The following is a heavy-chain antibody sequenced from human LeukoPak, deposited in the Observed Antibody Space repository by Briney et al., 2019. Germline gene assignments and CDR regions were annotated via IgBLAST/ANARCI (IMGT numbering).Heavy chain of an antibody. CDR2: INHSGST. Sequence: PAETLSLTCAVYGGSFSGYYWSWIRQPPGKGLEWIGEINHSGSTNYNPSLRSRVTISVDTSKNQFSLKLSSVTAADTAVYYCARGRVVVTASLYYYYYMDVWGKGTTVTVSS. CDR1: GGSFSGYY. CDR3: ARGRVVVTASLYYYYYMDV. J-gene: IGHJ6*03. V-gene: IGHV4-34*01. D-gene: IGHD2-21*02.